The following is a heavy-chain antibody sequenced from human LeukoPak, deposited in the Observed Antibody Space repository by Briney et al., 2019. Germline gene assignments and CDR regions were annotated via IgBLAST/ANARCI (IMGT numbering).Heavy chain of an antibody. Sequence: PSETLSLTCTVSGGSISSYYWSWIRQPPGKGLEWIGYIYYSGSTNHNPSLKSRVTISVDTSKNQFSLKLSSVTAADTAVYYCAKSLLVPLYYMDVWGKGTTVTVSS. CDR2: IYYSGST. V-gene: IGHV4-59*08. D-gene: IGHD2-2*01. CDR3: AKSLLVPLYYMDV. CDR1: GGSISSYY. J-gene: IGHJ6*03.